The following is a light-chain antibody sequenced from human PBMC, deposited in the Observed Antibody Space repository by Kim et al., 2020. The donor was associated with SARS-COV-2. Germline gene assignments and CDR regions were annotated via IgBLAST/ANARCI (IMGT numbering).Light chain of an antibody. CDR2: GAS. Sequence: EIVLTQSPGTLSLSPGEIAVLSCRASQNFSSRYLAWYQQKPGQAPRVLIHGASSRATDIPDRFSGSGSGTDFTLTISRLEPDDFAVYYCQQYGSSPPFTFGQGTKLEIK. CDR3: QQYGSSPPFT. CDR1: QNFSSRY. V-gene: IGKV3-20*01. J-gene: IGKJ2*01.